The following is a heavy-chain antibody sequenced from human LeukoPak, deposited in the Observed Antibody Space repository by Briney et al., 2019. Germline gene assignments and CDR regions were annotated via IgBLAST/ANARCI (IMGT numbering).Heavy chain of an antibody. CDR2: INLRGST. V-gene: IGHV4-34*01. J-gene: IGHJ6*03. CDR1: GGSFNDYY. Sequence: SETLSLTCAVYGGSFNDYYWNWIRQPPGKGLEWIGEINLRGSTTYNPSLKSRVTISLDESKNQFSLKLSSVTAADTAVYYCAKDHPRRTPYYMDVWGKGTTVTISS. CDR3: AKDHPRRTPYYMDV.